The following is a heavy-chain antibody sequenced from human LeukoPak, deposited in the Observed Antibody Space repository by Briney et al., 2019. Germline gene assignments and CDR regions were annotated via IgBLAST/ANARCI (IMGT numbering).Heavy chain of an antibody. Sequence: GSLRLSCAASGFTFISYEMNWVRQPPGKGLEWIGEINHSGSTNYNPSLKSRVTISVDTSKNQFSLKLTSVTAADTAVYYCAARRNWNDGWGQGTLVIVSS. CDR3: AARRNWNDG. J-gene: IGHJ5*02. V-gene: IGHV4-34*08. CDR2: INHSGST. CDR1: GFTFISYE.